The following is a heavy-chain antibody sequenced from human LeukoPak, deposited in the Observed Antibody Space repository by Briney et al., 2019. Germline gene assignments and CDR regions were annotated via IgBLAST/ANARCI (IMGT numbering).Heavy chain of an antibody. CDR2: ISYNGGST. D-gene: IGHD2-8*01. CDR1: GFTFRTFG. Sequence: GGSLRLSCSASGFTFRTFGMHWVRQAPGKGLDYVSAISYNGGSTYYADSVRDRFTISRGNSKNTLYLQMSSLRAEDTALYYCVKDSALNGFDIWGQGTMVTVSS. CDR3: VKDSALNGFDI. V-gene: IGHV3-64D*06. J-gene: IGHJ3*02.